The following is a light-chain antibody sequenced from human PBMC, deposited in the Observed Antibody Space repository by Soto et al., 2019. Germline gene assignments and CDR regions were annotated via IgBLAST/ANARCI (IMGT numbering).Light chain of an antibody. CDR2: GAS. V-gene: IGKV1-9*01. Sequence: DIPLTQSPSFLSASAGDRVTITCRASQGISSYLAWYQQRPGEPPELLIYGASTLRPGVASRFSGSGSGTEFTLTISSLQPEDFATYFCQQLNSFPPSFTFGPGTTVDIK. J-gene: IGKJ3*01. CDR3: QQLNSFPPSFT. CDR1: QGISSY.